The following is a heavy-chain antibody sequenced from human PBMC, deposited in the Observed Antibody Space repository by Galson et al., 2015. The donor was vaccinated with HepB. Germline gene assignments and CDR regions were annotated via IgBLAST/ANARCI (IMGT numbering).Heavy chain of an antibody. J-gene: IGHJ3*02. CDR1: GGTFSSYT. CDR2: IIPILGIA. V-gene: IGHV1-69*04. D-gene: IGHD2-15*01. CDR3: ARDRDIVAVVASRAAAFDI. Sequence: SVKVSCKASGGTFSSYTISWVRQAPGQGLEWMGRIIPILGIANYAQKFQGRVTITADKSTSTAYMELSSLRSEDTAVYYCARDRDIVAVVASRAAAFDIWGQGTMVTVSS.